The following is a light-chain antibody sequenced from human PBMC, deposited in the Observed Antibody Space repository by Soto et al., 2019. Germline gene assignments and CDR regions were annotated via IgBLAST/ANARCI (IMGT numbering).Light chain of an antibody. Sequence: QSVLTQPASVYGSPGQSITISCNETSSDVGGYNYVSWYQQHPGKAPKLMIYDVSNRPSGVSNRFSGSKSGNTASLTISGLQAEDEADYYCSSYTSSSTPYVFGTGTKVTVL. CDR2: DVS. J-gene: IGLJ1*01. V-gene: IGLV2-14*01. CDR3: SSYTSSSTPYV. CDR1: SSDVGGYNY.